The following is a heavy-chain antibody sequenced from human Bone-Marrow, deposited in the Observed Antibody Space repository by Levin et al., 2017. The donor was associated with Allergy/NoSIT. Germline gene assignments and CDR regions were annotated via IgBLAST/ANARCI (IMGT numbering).Heavy chain of an antibody. CDR3: ARSGGWSDP. V-gene: IGHV4/OR15-8*01. Sequence: SETLSLTCTVSGASISSTNYWTWVRQPPGKGLEWIGEIYHTGSANYNPSLKTRDTISVDKSQNQFSLKMNSLTAADPAVYYCARSGGWSDPWGQGTLVIVSS. CDR2: IYHTGSA. CDR1: GASISSTNY. J-gene: IGHJ5*02.